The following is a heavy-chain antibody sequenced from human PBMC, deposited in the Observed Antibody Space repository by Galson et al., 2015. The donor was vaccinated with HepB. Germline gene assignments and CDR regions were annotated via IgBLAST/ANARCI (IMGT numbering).Heavy chain of an antibody. Sequence: SLRLSCAASGFTFRNDGMVWVRQAPGKGLEWLAAIWHDGSAKKYADSVKARFIISRDNSKNMLYLQMNSLRADDTALYYCARISGYKGDGLGLWGQGTVVAVSS. D-gene: IGHD5-12*01. CDR2: IWHDGSAK. J-gene: IGHJ3*01. CDR1: GFTFRNDG. CDR3: ARISGYKGDGLGL. V-gene: IGHV3-33*01.